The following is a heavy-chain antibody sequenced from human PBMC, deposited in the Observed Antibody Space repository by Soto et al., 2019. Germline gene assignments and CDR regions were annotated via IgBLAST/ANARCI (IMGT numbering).Heavy chain of an antibody. D-gene: IGHD4-4*01. CDR3: ARVLQTSYYYYGMDV. CDR1: GGSLSRSNW. CDR2: IYHSGST. V-gene: IGHV4-4*02. J-gene: IGHJ6*02. Sequence: PSQNLSLTCAVSGGSLSRSNWWGWIRQPPGKGLEWIGEIYHSGSTNYNPSLKSRVTISVDKSKNQFSLKLSSVTAADTAVYFCARVLQTSYYYYGMDVWGQGTTVT.